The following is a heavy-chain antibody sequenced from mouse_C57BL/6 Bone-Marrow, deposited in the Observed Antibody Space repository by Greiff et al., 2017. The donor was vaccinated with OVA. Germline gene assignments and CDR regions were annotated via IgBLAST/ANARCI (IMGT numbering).Heavy chain of an antibody. D-gene: IGHD1-1*01. CDR2: IHPNSGST. V-gene: IGHV1-64*01. Sequence: VQLQQSGAELVKPGASVKLSCKASGYTFTSYWMHWVKQRPGQGLEWIGMIHPNSGSTNYNEKFKSKATLTVDKSSSTAYMQLSSLTSEDSAVYYCARFGYYYGSPPWYFDVWGTGTTVTVSS. CDR1: GYTFTSYW. J-gene: IGHJ1*03. CDR3: ARFGYYYGSPPWYFDV.